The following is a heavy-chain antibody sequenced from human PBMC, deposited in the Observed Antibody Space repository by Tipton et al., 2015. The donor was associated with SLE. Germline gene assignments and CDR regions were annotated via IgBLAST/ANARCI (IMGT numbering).Heavy chain of an antibody. Sequence: LRLSCTVSGGSMKSSGYYWGWIRQPPRMGLEWIGTIYYSGSTYYNPSLKSRVTISVDMSKNQFFLNLTSVTAADTAMYYCAGPIRQDGFDIWGQGTMVTVSS. D-gene: IGHD2-21*01. CDR1: GGSMKSSGYY. V-gene: IGHV4-39*07. CDR3: AGPIRQDGFDI. CDR2: IYYSGST. J-gene: IGHJ3*02.